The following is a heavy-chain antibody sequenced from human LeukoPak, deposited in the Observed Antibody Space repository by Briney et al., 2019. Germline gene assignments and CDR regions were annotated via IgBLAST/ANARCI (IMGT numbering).Heavy chain of an antibody. D-gene: IGHD3-16*02. J-gene: IGHJ4*02. CDR1: GYTFTGYY. CDR3: ARDQITFGGVIVMTNFDY. V-gene: IGHV1-2*06. CDR2: INPNSGGT. Sequence: ASVEVSCKASGYTFTGYYMHWVRQAPGQGLEWMGRINPNSGGTNYAQKFQGRVTMTRDTSISTAYMELSRLRSDDTAVYYCARDQITFGGVIVMTNFDYWGQGTLVTVSS.